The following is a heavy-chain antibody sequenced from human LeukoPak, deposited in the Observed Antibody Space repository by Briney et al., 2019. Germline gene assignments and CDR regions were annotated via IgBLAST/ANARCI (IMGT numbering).Heavy chain of an antibody. CDR1: SGSFSGYY. J-gene: IGHJ4*02. CDR3: ARRLVDSGASQVSDD. Sequence: PSETLSLTCAVYSGSFSGYYRSWIRQPPGKGLEWIGEINDSGSVNCNPSLKNRVTLSVDTSKNQFSLRLSSVAAADTAVYYCARRLVDSGASQVSDDWGQGTLVTVSS. D-gene: IGHD2-15*01. CDR2: INDSGSV. V-gene: IGHV4-34*01.